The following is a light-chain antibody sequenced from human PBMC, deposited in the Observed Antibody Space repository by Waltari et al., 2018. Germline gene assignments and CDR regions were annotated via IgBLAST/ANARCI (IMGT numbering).Light chain of an antibody. Sequence: EIVLTPSPATLSLSPGERATLSCRASQSIASSLAWYQQRPGQAPRLLIYDAFTRDTGIPARFSGSGSGTDFTLTISSLEPEDFAVYYCQQRSNWPPTFGGGSKVEI. CDR2: DAF. CDR3: QQRSNWPPT. CDR1: QSIASS. V-gene: IGKV3-11*01. J-gene: IGKJ4*01.